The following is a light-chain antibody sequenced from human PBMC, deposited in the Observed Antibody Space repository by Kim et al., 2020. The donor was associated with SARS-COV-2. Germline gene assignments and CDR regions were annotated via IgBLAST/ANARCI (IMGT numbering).Light chain of an antibody. CDR3: QQSYSTPLT. V-gene: IGKV1-39*01. J-gene: IGKJ4*01. CDR2: AAS. Sequence: GSVGDRVTITCRASQSISSYLKWYQQKPGNAPKLLIYAASSLQSGVPSRFSGSGSGTDFTLTISSLQPEDFATYHCQQSYSTPLTFGGGTKVDIK. CDR1: QSISSY.